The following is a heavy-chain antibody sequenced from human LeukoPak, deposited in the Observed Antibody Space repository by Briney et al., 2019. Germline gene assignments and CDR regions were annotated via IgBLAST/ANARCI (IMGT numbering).Heavy chain of an antibody. D-gene: IGHD1-1*01. CDR1: GFTFSSYW. CDR2: IKQDGSEK. J-gene: IGHJ5*02. Sequence: GGSLRLSCAASGFTFSSYWMSWVRQAPGKGLEWVANIKQDGSEKYYVDSVKGRFTISRDNAKNSLYLQMNSLRAEDTAVYYCASVYSGYNWNDPLDPWGQGTLVTVSS. CDR3: ASVYSGYNWNDPLDP. V-gene: IGHV3-7*03.